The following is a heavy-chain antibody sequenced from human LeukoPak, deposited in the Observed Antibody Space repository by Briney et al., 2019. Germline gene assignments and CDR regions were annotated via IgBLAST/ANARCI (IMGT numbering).Heavy chain of an antibody. D-gene: IGHD3-22*01. CDR2: IYYSGST. V-gene: IGHV4-4*07. J-gene: IGHJ4*02. CDR1: GGSISSYY. CDR3: ARVGDYYDSSGYYWRATRGDFDY. Sequence: SETLSLTCTVSGGSISSYYWSWIRQPAGKGLEWIGRIYYSGSTYYNPSLKSRVTISVDTSKNQFSLKLSSVTAADTAVYYCARVGDYYDSSGYYWRATRGDFDYWGQGTLVTVSS.